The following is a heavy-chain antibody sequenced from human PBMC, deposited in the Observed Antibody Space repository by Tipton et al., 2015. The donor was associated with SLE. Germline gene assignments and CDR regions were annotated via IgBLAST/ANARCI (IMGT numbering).Heavy chain of an antibody. V-gene: IGHV1-18*01. CDR2: ISAYSGNT. Sequence: QSGAEVKRPGASVKVSCKASGYTFTNYGVSWVRQAPGQGLEWMGWISAYSGNTNYAQNLQGRVTMTTDTSTSTAYMELRNLRSDDSAVYYCARGVRFLEWVLYGTYNYDMDVWGQGTTVTVSS. D-gene: IGHD3-3*01. CDR1: GYTFTNYG. CDR3: ARGVRFLEWVLYGTYNYDMDV. J-gene: IGHJ6*02.